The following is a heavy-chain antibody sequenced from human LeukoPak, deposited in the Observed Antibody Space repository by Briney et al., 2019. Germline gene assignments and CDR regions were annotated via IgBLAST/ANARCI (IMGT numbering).Heavy chain of an antibody. CDR1: GGSFSGYY. Sequence: SETLSLTCAVYGGSFSGYYWSWIRQPPGKGLEWFGEINHSGSTNYNPSLKSRVTISVDTSKNQFSLNLSSVTAADTAVYYCARSAARAFGYWGQGTLVTVSS. J-gene: IGHJ4*02. CDR3: ARSAARAFGY. D-gene: IGHD3-3*01. CDR2: INHSGST. V-gene: IGHV4-34*01.